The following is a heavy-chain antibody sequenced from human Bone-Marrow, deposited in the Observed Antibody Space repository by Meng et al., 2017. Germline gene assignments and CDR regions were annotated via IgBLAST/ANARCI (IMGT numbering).Heavy chain of an antibody. D-gene: IGHD3-22*01. CDR3: ARDCYFDDSSGYCY. J-gene: IGHJ4*02. CDR1: GFTVSSNY. V-gene: IGHV3-21*01. Sequence: GESLKISCAASGFTVSSNYMSWVRQAPGKGLEWVSSISSSSSYIYYADSVKGRFTISRDNAKNSLYLQMNSLRAEDTAVYYCARDCYFDDSSGYCYWGQGALVTVSS. CDR2: ISSSSSYI.